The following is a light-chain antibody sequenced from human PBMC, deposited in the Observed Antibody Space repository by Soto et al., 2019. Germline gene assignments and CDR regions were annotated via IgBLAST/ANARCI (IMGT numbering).Light chain of an antibody. Sequence: QSVLTQPASVSGSPGQSITICCTGTSSDVGSYTYVSWYQQHPGKAPQLIIYEVSNRPSGVSNRFSGSKSGNTASLTISGLQVEDEADYYCSSYTSSSTPYVFGTGTKVTVL. CDR2: EVS. V-gene: IGLV2-14*01. CDR3: SSYTSSSTPYV. J-gene: IGLJ1*01. CDR1: SSDVGSYTY.